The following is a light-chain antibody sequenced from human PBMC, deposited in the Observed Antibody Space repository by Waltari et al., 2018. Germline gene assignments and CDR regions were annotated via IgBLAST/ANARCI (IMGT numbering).Light chain of an antibody. CDR1: QNINNH. Sequence: DIQMTQSPSSLSASVGDRVTITCQASQNINNHLNGYQQKPGRAPKILIYDAGHLVTGVTSRVSGRQSETDFTIPIINLQPEDAAAYSCKEYDNVPRWTFGQGTKVEIK. J-gene: IGKJ1*01. CDR2: DAG. V-gene: IGKV1-33*01. CDR3: KEYDNVPRWT.